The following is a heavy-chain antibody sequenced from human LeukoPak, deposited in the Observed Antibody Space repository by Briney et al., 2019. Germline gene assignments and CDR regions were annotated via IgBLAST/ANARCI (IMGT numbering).Heavy chain of an antibody. J-gene: IGHJ3*02. CDR2: ISSSSSYI. CDR3: AKPPDGDYVSHAFDI. D-gene: IGHD4-17*01. Sequence: GGSLRLSCAASGFTFSSYSMNWVRQAPGKGLEWVSSISSSSSYIYYADSVKGRFTISRDNSKNTLYLQMNSLRAEDTAVYYCAKPPDGDYVSHAFDIWGQGTMVTVSS. CDR1: GFTFSSYS. V-gene: IGHV3-21*01.